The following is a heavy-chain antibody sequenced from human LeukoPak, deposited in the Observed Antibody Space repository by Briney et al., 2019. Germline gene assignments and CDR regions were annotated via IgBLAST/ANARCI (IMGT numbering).Heavy chain of an antibody. CDR2: ISYDGSNK. CDR1: GFTFSSYA. V-gene: IGHV3-30*04. Sequence: GRSLRLSCAASGFTFSSYAMHWVRQAPGKGLEWVAVISYDGSNKYYADSVKGRFTISRDNSKNTLYLQMNSLRAEDTAVYYCARDITMVRGVLDYWGQGTLVTVSS. J-gene: IGHJ4*02. CDR3: ARDITMVRGVLDY. D-gene: IGHD3-10*01.